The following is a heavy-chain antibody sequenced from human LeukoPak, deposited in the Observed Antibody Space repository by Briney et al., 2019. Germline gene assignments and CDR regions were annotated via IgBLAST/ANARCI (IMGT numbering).Heavy chain of an antibody. CDR2: IYTSGST. J-gene: IGHJ6*03. CDR3: ARERTADIVVVPAYYYYYMDV. D-gene: IGHD2-2*01. V-gene: IGHV4-4*07. CDR1: GGSISSYY. Sequence: SETLSHTCTVSGGSISSYYWSWIRQPAGKGLEWIGRIYTSGSTNYNPSLKSRVTMSVDTSKNQFSLKLSSVTAADTAVHYCARERTADIVVVPAYYYYYMDVWGKGTTVTVSS.